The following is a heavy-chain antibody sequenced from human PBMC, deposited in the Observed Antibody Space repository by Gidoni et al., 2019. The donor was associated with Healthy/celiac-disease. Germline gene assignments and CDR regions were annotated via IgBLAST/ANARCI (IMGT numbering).Heavy chain of an antibody. CDR2: ISSSSTNI. V-gene: IGHV3-48*02. J-gene: IGHJ2*01. CDR1: GFTFSSSS. Sequence: VQLVQSGGGLVQPGGSLRLSCAASGFTFSSSSMNWVRQVPGKGLEWVSYISSSSTNIYYADSVKGRFAISRDNAKNSLYLQLNSLRDEDTAVYYCVRDGGGHYGDYVYWYFDLWGRGTLVTVSS. D-gene: IGHD4-17*01. CDR3: VRDGGGHYGDYVYWYFDL.